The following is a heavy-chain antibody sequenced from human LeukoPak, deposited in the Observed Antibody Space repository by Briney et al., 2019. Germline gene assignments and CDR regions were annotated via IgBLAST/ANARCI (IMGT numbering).Heavy chain of an antibody. CDR2: TSGSGDNR. Sequence: GGSLRLSCAASGFSFSSFVMSWVRKAPGKGLEWVSVTSGSGDNRFNADSVKGRFTISRDNSKNTLYLQTTSLRVEDTAIYYCARVGGYYTFDVWGQGTLVTVSS. V-gene: IGHV3-23*01. D-gene: IGHD5-12*01. CDR3: ARVGGYYTFDV. J-gene: IGHJ3*01. CDR1: GFSFSSFV.